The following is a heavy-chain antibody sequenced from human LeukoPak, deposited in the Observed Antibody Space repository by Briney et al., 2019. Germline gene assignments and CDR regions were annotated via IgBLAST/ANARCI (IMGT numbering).Heavy chain of an antibody. V-gene: IGHV3-9*01. CDR2: ISWNSGSI. Sequence: QTGGSLRLSCAASGFSFDDYAMHWVRQAPGKGLEWASGISWNSGSIGYADSVKGRFTISRDNAKNSLYLQMNSLRAEDTALFYCAKGASSGWAAEYFHHWGQGTLVTVSS. D-gene: IGHD6-19*01. CDR3: AKGASSGWAAEYFHH. CDR1: GFSFDDYA. J-gene: IGHJ1*01.